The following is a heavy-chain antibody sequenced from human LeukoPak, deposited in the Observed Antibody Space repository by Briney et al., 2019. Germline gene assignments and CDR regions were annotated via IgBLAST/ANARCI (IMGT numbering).Heavy chain of an antibody. D-gene: IGHD4-17*01. CDR1: GFTFSSYG. J-gene: IGHJ6*02. Sequence: PGRSLRLSCAASGFTFSSYGMHWVRQAPGKGLEWVAVISCDGSNKYYADSVKGRFTISRDNSKNTLYLQMNSLRAEDTAVYYCAKDLQDYGDYYYGMDVWGQGTTVTVSS. CDR3: AKDLQDYGDYYYGMDV. CDR2: ISCDGSNK. V-gene: IGHV3-30*18.